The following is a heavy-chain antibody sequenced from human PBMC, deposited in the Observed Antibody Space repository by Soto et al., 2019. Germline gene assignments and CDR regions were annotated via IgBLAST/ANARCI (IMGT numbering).Heavy chain of an antibody. J-gene: IGHJ6*03. CDR3: AKDRQQQLVRDYYYYYMDV. Sequence: GGSLRLSCAASGFTFSSYAMSWVRQAPGKGLEWVSAISGSGGSTYYADSVKGRFTISRDNSKNTLYLQMNSLRAEDTAVYDCAKDRQQQLVRDYYYYYMDVWGKGTTVTVSS. CDR1: GFTFSSYA. V-gene: IGHV3-23*01. CDR2: ISGSGGST. D-gene: IGHD6-13*01.